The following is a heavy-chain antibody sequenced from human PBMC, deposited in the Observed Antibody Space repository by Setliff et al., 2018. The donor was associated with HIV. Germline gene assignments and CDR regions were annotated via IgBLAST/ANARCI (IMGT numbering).Heavy chain of an antibody. CDR2: IHYSGST. J-gene: IGHJ6*03. Sequence: SETLSLTCTVSGGSISSYYWSWIRQPPGKGLEWIGNIHYSGSTNYNPSLKSRVTISVDTSKNQFSLKVNSVTAADTAVYYCARGARLLAGYSDRWDYYYMAVWGKGTTVTVSS. CDR3: ARGARLLAGYSDRWDYYYMAV. D-gene: IGHD6-13*01. V-gene: IGHV4-59*12. CDR1: GGSISSYY.